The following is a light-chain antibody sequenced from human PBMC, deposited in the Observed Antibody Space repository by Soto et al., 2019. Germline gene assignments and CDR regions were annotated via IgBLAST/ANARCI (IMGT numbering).Light chain of an antibody. CDR2: AAS. J-gene: IGKJ3*01. V-gene: IGKV1-27*01. Sequence: DIQMTQSPSSLSASVRDRVTITCRASQGISNDLAWYQQKPGKVPTLLIYAASTLQSAVQSRFSGSGSGTDFTLTISSLQPEDVATYYCQRYNSAPFTFGPGTKVDIK. CDR1: QGISND. CDR3: QRYNSAPFT.